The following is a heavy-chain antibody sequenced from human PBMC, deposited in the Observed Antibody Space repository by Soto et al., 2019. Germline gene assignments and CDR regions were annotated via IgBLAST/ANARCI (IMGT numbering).Heavy chain of an antibody. J-gene: IGHJ4*02. CDR3: ARGFTITMIVDGDYFDY. Sequence: GXSVKVSSKATGYTFTFYSITWVRQSPGQGLEWVGWISGYNGDTNYARKLQDRVTLTRDTSTTTAYLELRSLKSDETAVYYCARGFTITMIVDGDYFDYWGQGTLVTVSS. CDR2: ISGYNGDT. CDR1: GYTFTFYS. D-gene: IGHD3-22*01. V-gene: IGHV1-18*01.